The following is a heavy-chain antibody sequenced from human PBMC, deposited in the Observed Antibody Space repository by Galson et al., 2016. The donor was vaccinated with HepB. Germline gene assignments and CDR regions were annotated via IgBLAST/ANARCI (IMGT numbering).Heavy chain of an antibody. D-gene: IGHD2-15*01. CDR3: ARGPSSAHYCFDY. CDR1: GFTFVNYW. Sequence: SLRLSCAASGFTFVNYWMHWVRQAPGKGLVWVSRTDVDGRNTAYADSVEGRFTISRDNAKNILYLQMNSLRIDDTAVYYCARGPSSAHYCFDYWGQGALVSVSS. CDR2: TDVDGRNT. J-gene: IGHJ4*02. V-gene: IGHV3-74*03.